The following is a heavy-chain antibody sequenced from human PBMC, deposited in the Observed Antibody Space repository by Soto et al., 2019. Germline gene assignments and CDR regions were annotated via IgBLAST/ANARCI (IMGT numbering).Heavy chain of an antibody. CDR1: GYTFTSDG. CDR2: ISAYNGNT. J-gene: IGHJ6*02. CDR3: ARDCSGGSCHPDPYYYYGMDV. Sequence: ASVKVSCKASGYTFTSDGSSWVRQAPGQGLEWMGWISAYNGNTNYAQKLQGRVTMTTDTSTSTAYMELRSLRSDDTAVYYCARDCSGGSCHPDPYYYYGMDVWGQGTTVTV. D-gene: IGHD2-15*01. V-gene: IGHV1-18*01.